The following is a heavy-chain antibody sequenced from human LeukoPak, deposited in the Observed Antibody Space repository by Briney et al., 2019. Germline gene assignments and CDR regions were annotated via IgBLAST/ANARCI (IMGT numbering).Heavy chain of an antibody. CDR2: IIPIFGTA. CDR3: ARTRQLAGEYNWFDP. V-gene: IGHV1-69*13. D-gene: IGHD6-6*01. CDR1: GGTFSSYA. J-gene: IGHJ5*02. Sequence: ASVKVSCKASGGTFSSYAISWVRQAPGQGLEWMGGIIPIFGTANFAQKFQGRVTITADESTSTAYMELSSLRSEDTAVYYCARTRQLAGEYNWFDPWGQGTLVTVSS.